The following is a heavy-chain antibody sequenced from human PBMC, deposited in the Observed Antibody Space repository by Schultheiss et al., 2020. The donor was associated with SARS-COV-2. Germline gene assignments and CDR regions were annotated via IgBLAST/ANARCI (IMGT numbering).Heavy chain of an antibody. CDR2: ISYDGSNK. D-gene: IGHD3-22*01. V-gene: IGHV3-30-3*01. CDR3: AGGYYYTRY. Sequence: GGSLRLSCAASGFTFSSYAMHWVRQAPGKGLEWVAVISYDGSNKYYADSVKGRFTISRDNSKNTLYLQMNSLRAEDTALYYCAGGYYYTRYWGQGTLVTVSS. J-gene: IGHJ4*02. CDR1: GFTFSSYA.